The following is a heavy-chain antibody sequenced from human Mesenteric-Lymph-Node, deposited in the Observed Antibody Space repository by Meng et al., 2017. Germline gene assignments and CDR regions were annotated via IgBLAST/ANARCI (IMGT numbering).Heavy chain of an antibody. V-gene: IGHV4-39*07. J-gene: IGHJ4*02. CDR1: GGSISSSSYY. CDR3: AVVDYYDSSGYYHDY. Sequence: SETLSLTCTVSGGSISSSSYYWGWSRQPPGKGLEWIGSIYYSGSTYYNPSLKSRVTISVATSKSQFSLKLSSVTAADTAVYYCAVVDYYDSSGYYHDYWGQGTLVTVSS. D-gene: IGHD3-22*01. CDR2: IYYSGST.